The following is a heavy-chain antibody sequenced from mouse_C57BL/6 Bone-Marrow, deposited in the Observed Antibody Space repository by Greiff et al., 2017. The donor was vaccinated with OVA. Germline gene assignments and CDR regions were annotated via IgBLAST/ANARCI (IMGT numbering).Heavy chain of an antibody. D-gene: IGHD2-3*01. CDR2: ISSGGSYT. V-gene: IGHV5-6*01. Sequence: EVQLQESGGDLVKPGGSLKLSCAASGFTFSSYGMSWVRQTPDKRLEWVATISSGGSYTYYPDSVKGRFTISRDNAKNTLYLQMSSRKSEDTAMYYCARHNGYYIFDYWGQGTTLTVSS. J-gene: IGHJ2*01. CDR1: GFTFSSYG. CDR3: ARHNGYYIFDY.